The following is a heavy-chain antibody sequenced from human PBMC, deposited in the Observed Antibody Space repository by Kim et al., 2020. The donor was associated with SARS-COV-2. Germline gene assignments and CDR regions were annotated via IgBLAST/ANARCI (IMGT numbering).Heavy chain of an antibody. D-gene: IGHD3-10*01. J-gene: IGHJ3*02. Sequence: YADAVKGRFTISRDNAKNSLYLQMNSVRGEDTALYYGASPGFGEFEAFDIWGQGTMVTVSS. V-gene: IGHV3-48*01. CDR3: ASPGFGEFEAFDI.